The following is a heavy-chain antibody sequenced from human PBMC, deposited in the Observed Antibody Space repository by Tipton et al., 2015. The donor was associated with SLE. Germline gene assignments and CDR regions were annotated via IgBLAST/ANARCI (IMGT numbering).Heavy chain of an antibody. V-gene: IGHV4-39*01. CDR2: VFYSGGT. D-gene: IGHD6-19*01. CDR3: ARHRIDVAADFDS. Sequence: LRLSCTVSGGSISSSNYYWAWIRQPPGKGLEWIGSVFYSGGTSYSPSLTSRVTISVDTSKNQFSLRLNSVTATDTAVYFCARHRIDVAADFDSWGQGSLVTVAS. J-gene: IGHJ4*02. CDR1: GGSISSSNYY.